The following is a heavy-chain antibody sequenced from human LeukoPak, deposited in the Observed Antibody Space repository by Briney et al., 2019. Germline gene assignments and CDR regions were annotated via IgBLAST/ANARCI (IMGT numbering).Heavy chain of an antibody. D-gene: IGHD3-10*01. Sequence: GGSLRLSCAASGFAFNNAWMNWVRQAPGKGLEWVGRIKSKTDGATTDHAAPVKDRFTISRDDSKNTLYLEMNSLKIDDTAMYYCTTDHSGFGYWGQGTLLIVSS. CDR1: GFAFNNAW. CDR2: IKSKTDGATT. CDR3: TTDHSGFGY. J-gene: IGHJ4*02. V-gene: IGHV3-15*07.